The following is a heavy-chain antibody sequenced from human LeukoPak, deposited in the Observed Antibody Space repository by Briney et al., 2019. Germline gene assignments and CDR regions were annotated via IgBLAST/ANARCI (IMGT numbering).Heavy chain of an antibody. CDR3: ARGGIAGRPVYYYYMDV. J-gene: IGHJ6*03. CDR1: GFTFSSYT. V-gene: IGHV3-21*01. CDR2: ISAVSTYI. D-gene: IGHD6-6*01. Sequence: GGSLRLSCAASGFTFSSYTIHWVRQAPGKGLEWVSSISAVSTYIYYADSVRGRFTISRDNVEKSAYLELSGLTAHDTAIYYCARGGIAGRPVYYYYMDVWGKGTTVTVSS.